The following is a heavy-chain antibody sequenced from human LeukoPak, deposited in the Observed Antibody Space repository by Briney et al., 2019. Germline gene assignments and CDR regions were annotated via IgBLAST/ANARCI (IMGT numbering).Heavy chain of an antibody. V-gene: IGHV4-39*01. D-gene: IGHD6-13*01. CDR2: IYYSGST. CDR3: ARGVGYRSSWYVAY. Sequence: SETLSLTCTVSGGSISSSSFYWGWIRQPPGKGLEWIGSIYYSGSTYYNPPLKSRVTISVDTSKNQFSLKLSSVTAADTAVYYCARGVGYRSSWYVAYWGQGTLVAVSS. CDR1: GGSISSSSFY. J-gene: IGHJ4*02.